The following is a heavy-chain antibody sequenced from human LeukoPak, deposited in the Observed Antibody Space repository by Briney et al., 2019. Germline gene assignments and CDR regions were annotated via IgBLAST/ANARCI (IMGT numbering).Heavy chain of an antibody. CDR3: AREGQSLPDYYYYYYMDV. D-gene: IGHD6-19*01. J-gene: IGHJ6*03. Sequence: ASVKVSCKASGYTFTTYAMNWVRQAPGQGLEWMGWINTNTGNPTYAQGFTGRFVFSLDTSVSTAYLQISSLKAEDTAVYYCAREGQSLPDYYYYYYMDVWGKGTTVTVSS. CDR1: GYTFTTYA. CDR2: INTNTGNP. V-gene: IGHV7-4-1*02.